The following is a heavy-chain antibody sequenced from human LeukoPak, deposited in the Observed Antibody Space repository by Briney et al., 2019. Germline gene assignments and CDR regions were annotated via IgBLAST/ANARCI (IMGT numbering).Heavy chain of an antibody. CDR3: AKDTSAWWYHRAYMNV. Sequence: GGSLRLSCAASGFTFSNYAMSWVHQAPGGGLEWVSAISGSGDTTFHADSVKGRFTTSRDNSKNTLSLQMSGLRVEDSAVYFCAKDTSAWWYHRAYMNVWGTGTTVTVSS. D-gene: IGHD2-15*01. J-gene: IGHJ6*04. V-gene: IGHV3-23*01. CDR1: GFTFSNYA. CDR2: ISGSGDTT.